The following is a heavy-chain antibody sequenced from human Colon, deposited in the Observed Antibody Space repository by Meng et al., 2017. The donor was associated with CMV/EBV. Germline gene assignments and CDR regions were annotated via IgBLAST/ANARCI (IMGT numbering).Heavy chain of an antibody. CDR3: ARESDYDILTGYWYYFDY. Sequence: GGSLRLSCAGSGFTFEDYAMHWVRQAPGKGLVWVSRINSDRSSTSYADSVKGRFTISRDNAKNTLYLQMNSLRAEDTAVYYCARESDYDILTGYWYYFDYWGQGTLVTVSS. CDR1: GFTFEDYA. D-gene: IGHD3-9*01. V-gene: IGHV3-74*01. J-gene: IGHJ4*02. CDR2: INSDRSST.